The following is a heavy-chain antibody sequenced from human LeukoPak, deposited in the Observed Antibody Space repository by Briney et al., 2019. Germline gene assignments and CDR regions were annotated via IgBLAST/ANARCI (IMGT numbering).Heavy chain of an antibody. CDR2: INHNGNVN. Sequence: GGSLRLSCAASGFTFSSYWMNWARQAPGKGLEWVASINHNGNVNYYVDSVKGRFTISRDNAKNSLYLQMSNLRAEDTAVYYCAKGYGDYPYYFDYWGQGTLVTVSS. D-gene: IGHD4-17*01. V-gene: IGHV3-7*03. CDR1: GFTFSSYW. CDR3: AKGYGDYPYYFDY. J-gene: IGHJ4*02.